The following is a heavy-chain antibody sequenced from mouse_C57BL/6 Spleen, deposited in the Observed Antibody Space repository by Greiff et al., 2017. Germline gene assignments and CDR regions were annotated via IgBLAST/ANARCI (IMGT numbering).Heavy chain of an antibody. CDR2: IDPSDSET. CDR3: ARREGTGELDYYGSWFAY. J-gene: IGHJ3*01. Sequence: QVQLQQPGAELVRPGSSVKLSCKASGYTFTSYWMHWVKQRPIQGLEWIGNIDPSDSETHYNQKFKDKATLTVDKSSSTAYMQLSSLTSEDSAVYYCARREGTGELDYYGSWFAYWGQGTLVTVSA. V-gene: IGHV1-52*01. D-gene: IGHD1-1*01. CDR1: GYTFTSYW.